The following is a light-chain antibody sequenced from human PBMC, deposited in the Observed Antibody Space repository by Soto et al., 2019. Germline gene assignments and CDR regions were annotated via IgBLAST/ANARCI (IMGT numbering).Light chain of an antibody. CDR2: DAS. V-gene: IGKV3-11*01. CDR1: QSVSSS. J-gene: IGKJ3*01. CDR3: QQRGNWPPS. Sequence: EIVLTQSPATLSLSPGERATLSCRASQSVSSSLAWHQQKPGQAPRLLIYDASNRATGIPARFSGSGSGTDFTLTISSLEPEDFAVYYCQQRGNWPPSFGPGTKVDIK.